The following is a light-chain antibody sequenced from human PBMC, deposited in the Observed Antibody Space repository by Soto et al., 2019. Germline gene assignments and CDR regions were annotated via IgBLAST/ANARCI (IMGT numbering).Light chain of an antibody. Sequence: DIQVTQSPPSLSASIGDRVTITCRASQNIRSHLNWYQQRPGRAPKLLISGASFLQTGVSSRFTGSGSGTDFTLTITSLQPEDIATYFCQQTFTTLTWTFGRGTKVEIK. CDR3: QQTFTTLTWT. V-gene: IGKV1-39*01. CDR2: GAS. J-gene: IGKJ1*01. CDR1: QNIRSH.